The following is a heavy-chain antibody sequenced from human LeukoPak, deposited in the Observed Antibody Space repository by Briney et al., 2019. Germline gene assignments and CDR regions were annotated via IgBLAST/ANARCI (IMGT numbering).Heavy chain of an antibody. CDR3: ARWASRELLSGNDY. CDR2: IYHSGST. CDR1: GGSISSGDYY. V-gene: IGHV4-30-2*01. Sequence: SETLSLTCTVSGGSISSGDYYWNWNRQPPGKGLEWIGYIYHSGSTYYNPSLKSRVTISVDRSKNQFSLKLTSVTAADTAVYYCARWASRELLSGNDYWGQGTLVTVSS. D-gene: IGHD1-26*01. J-gene: IGHJ4*02.